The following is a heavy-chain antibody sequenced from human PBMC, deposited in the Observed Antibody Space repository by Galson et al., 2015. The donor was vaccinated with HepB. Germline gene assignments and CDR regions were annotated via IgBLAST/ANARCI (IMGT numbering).Heavy chain of an antibody. CDR3: ARDPCSGGSCYGAFDI. CDR1: GYTFTSYG. CDR2: ISAYNGNT. J-gene: IGHJ3*02. V-gene: IGHV1-18*04. Sequence: SVKVSCKASGYTFTSYGISWVRQAPGQGLEWMGWISAYNGNTNYAQKLRGRVTMTTDTSTSTAYMELRSLRSDDTAVYYCARDPCSGGSCYGAFDIWGQGTMVTVSS. D-gene: IGHD2-15*01.